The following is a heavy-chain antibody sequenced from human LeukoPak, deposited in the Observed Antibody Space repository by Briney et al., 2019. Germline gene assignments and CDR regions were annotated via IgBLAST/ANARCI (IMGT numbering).Heavy chain of an antibody. Sequence: GGSLRLSCAASGFTFSSYAMSWVRQAPGKGLEWVSVIYTAGSTYNADSVKGRFTISRDKSKNTLYLQMNTLRAEDTAVYFCAGGNTWPGLSYWGQGTLLTVSS. CDR3: AGGNTWPGLSY. CDR1: GFTFSSYA. V-gene: IGHV3-23*03. D-gene: IGHD6-25*01. CDR2: IYTAGST. J-gene: IGHJ4*02.